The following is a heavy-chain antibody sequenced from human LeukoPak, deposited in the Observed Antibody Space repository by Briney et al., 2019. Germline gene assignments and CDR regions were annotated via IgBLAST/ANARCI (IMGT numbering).Heavy chain of an antibody. J-gene: IGHJ4*02. D-gene: IGHD4-17*01. CDR3: ARGIYGDSVAFDH. V-gene: IGHV3-74*03. Sequence: GGSLRLSCAASGFTISSYYMHWVRQARGKGLVWVSRLDGDGSTTKYADSAKGRFTISRDNARNMLYLQMNSLGAEDTAVYYCARGIYGDSVAFDHWGQGTLVTVSS. CDR1: GFTISSYY. CDR2: LDGDGSTT.